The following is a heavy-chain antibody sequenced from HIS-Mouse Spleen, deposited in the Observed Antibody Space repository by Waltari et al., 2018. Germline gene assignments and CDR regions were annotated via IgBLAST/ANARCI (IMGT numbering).Heavy chain of an antibody. Sequence: QVQLVQSGAEVKRPGASVKVSCKASGYPFTGHYMHWVRQAPGQGLEWMGWINPNSGGTNYAQKFQGRVTMTRDTSISTAYMELSRLRSDDTAVYYCARDVPNWGAFDIWGQGTMVTVSS. V-gene: IGHV1-2*02. CDR3: ARDVPNWGAFDI. J-gene: IGHJ3*02. D-gene: IGHD7-27*01. CDR2: INPNSGGT. CDR1: GYPFTGHY.